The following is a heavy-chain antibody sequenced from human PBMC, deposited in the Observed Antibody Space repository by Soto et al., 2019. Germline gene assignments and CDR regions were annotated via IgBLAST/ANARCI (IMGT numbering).Heavy chain of an antibody. CDR3: ARGSSIAGLYYGMDV. J-gene: IGHJ6*02. CDR1: GGSISSSNW. V-gene: IGHV4-4*02. Sequence: SETLSLTCAVSGGSISSSNWWRWVRQPPGKGLEWIGEIYHSGSTYYNPSLKSRVTISLDTSKNQFSLKLSSVTAADTAVYYCARGSSIAGLYYGMDVWGQGTTVTVSS. CDR2: IYHSGST. D-gene: IGHD6-6*01.